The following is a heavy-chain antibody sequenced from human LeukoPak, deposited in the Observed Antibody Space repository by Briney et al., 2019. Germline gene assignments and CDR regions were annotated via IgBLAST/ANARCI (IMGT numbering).Heavy chain of an antibody. Sequence: ASVKVSCKTSGYPFASYGISWVRQAPGQGLEWMGWISGNNGNTNYAQSLQGRLTLTTDTSTGTAYMELRSLRSDDTAVYYCARVVGGGRLLIAPSNWFDPWGQGTLVTVSS. V-gene: IGHV1-18*01. J-gene: IGHJ5*02. CDR3: ARVVGGGRLLIAPSNWFDP. D-gene: IGHD2-15*01. CDR2: ISGNNGNT. CDR1: GYPFASYG.